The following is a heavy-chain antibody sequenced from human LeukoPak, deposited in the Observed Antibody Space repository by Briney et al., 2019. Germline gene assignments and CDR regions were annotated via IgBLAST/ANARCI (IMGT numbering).Heavy chain of an antibody. Sequence: ASVKVSCKTSGYTFTGYYMHWVRQAPGQGLEWMGIINPSGGSTSYAQKFQGRVTMTRDMSTSTVYMELSSLRSEDTAVYYCARAITMVRGVSNHHFDYWGQGTLVTVSS. CDR3: ARAITMVRGVSNHHFDY. CDR2: INPSGGST. CDR1: GYTFTGYY. J-gene: IGHJ4*02. D-gene: IGHD3-10*01. V-gene: IGHV1-46*01.